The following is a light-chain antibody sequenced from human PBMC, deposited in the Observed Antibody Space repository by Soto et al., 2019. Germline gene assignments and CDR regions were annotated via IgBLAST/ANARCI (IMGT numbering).Light chain of an antibody. V-gene: IGKV3-11*01. J-gene: IGKJ4*01. CDR1: QSVSSY. CDR2: DAS. Sequence: EIVLTQSPATLSLSPGDRATLSCRASQSVSSYLAWYQQKPGQAPRLLIYDASNRATGIPARFSGSGSGTHFTLPLTTLEPEDFAVYYCQQRSNWPSTFGGGTKVEIK. CDR3: QQRSNWPST.